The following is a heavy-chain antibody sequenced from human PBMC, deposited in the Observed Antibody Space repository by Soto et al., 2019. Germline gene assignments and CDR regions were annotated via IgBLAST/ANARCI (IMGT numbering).Heavy chain of an antibody. CDR3: ARRAHGYPTNWFDP. CDR1: GASVSGGTYY. CDR2: VHYSGIT. J-gene: IGHJ5*02. V-gene: IGHV4-39*01. D-gene: IGHD3-22*01. Sequence: QLQLQESGPGLVKPSETLSLACSVSGASVSGGTYYWGWIRQPPGKGLEWVGDVHYSGITHYNPSLRSRATISVDTSHNQFSLKLSSVTAADTAVYYCARRAHGYPTNWFDPWGQGTLVIVSS.